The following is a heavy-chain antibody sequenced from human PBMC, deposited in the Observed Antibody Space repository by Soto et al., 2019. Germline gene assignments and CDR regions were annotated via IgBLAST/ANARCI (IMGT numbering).Heavy chain of an antibody. J-gene: IGHJ4*02. Sequence: PSETLSLTCTVSGGSISSGSYYWSWIRQPPGKGLEWIRYIYYSGSTNYTPSLKSRVTISVDTSKNQFSLKLSSVSAADTAVYYCAREGSVATIPHYFDYWGQGTLVTVSS. CDR2: IYYSGST. CDR3: AREGSVATIPHYFDY. CDR1: GGSISSGSYY. D-gene: IGHD5-12*01. V-gene: IGHV4-61*01.